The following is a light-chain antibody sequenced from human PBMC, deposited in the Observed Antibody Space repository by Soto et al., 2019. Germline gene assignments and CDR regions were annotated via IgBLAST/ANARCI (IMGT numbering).Light chain of an antibody. J-gene: IGKJ3*01. CDR3: LQLKSYPLT. V-gene: IGKV1-9*01. Sequence: IQLTQSPSSLSASVGDRVTITCWASQGISSHLAWYQQKPGKAPKLLIYSTSTLQSGVPSRFSGSGSGTDFTLTINSLQPEDFATYYCLQLKSYPLTFGPGTKVDIK. CDR2: STS. CDR1: QGISSH.